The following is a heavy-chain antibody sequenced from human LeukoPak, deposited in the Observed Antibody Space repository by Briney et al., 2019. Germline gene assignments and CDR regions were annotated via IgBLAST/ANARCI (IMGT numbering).Heavy chain of an antibody. D-gene: IGHD3-22*01. J-gene: IGHJ2*01. CDR1: GGSISSGDYY. CDR2: IYYSGST. V-gene: IGHV4-30-4*01. Sequence: SETLSLTCTVSGGSISSGDYYWSWIRQPPGKGLEWIGDIYYSGSTYYNPSLKSRVTISVDTSKNQFSLKLSSVTAADTAVYYCARVPEDAYYYDSSGYYCTTLVYWYFDLWGRGTLVTVSS. CDR3: ARVPEDAYYYDSSGYYCTTLVYWYFDL.